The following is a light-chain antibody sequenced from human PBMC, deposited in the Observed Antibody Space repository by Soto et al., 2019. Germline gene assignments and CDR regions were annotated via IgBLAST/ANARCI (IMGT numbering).Light chain of an antibody. V-gene: IGKV1-33*01. J-gene: IGKJ4*01. CDR3: QQYDNLP. CDR2: GAS. Sequence: DIQMTQSPSSLSASVGERVTITCQASHGISKSLNWCQQKPGKAPNLLIYGASNLETGVPSRFRGSGSGTDFTFTIISLQPKDIAAYYCQQYDNLPVGGGTKVEIK. CDR1: HGISKS.